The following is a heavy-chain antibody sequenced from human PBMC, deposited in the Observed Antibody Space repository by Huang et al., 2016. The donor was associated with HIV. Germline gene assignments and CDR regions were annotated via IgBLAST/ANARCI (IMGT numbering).Heavy chain of an antibody. CDR2: INSEGSST. CDR1: GFSFSSSG. D-gene: IGHD3-22*01. J-gene: IGHJ4*02. Sequence: EVQLVESGGGLVQPGGSLRLSCAASGFSFSSSGMPWVRQAPGKGLVWCARINSEGSSTSYADSVKGRFTISRDNAKNTLYLQMNSLRAEDTAVYYCARDPRIQSWLNFFDYWGQGTLVSVSS. CDR3: ARDPRIQSWLNFFDY. V-gene: IGHV3-74*01.